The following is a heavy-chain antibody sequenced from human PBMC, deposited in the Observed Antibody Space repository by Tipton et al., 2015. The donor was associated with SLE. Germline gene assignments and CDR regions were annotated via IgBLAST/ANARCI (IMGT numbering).Heavy chain of an antibody. V-gene: IGHV3-7*01. CDR1: GFTFDDYA. CDR2: IKQDGSEK. D-gene: IGHD3-3*01. CDR3: ARVLLPVLRFLDWYYGAYGMDV. Sequence: GSLRLSCAASGFTFDDYAMHWVRQAPGKGLEWVADIKQDGSEKYYVDSVKGRFTISRDNAKNSLYLQMNSLRAEDTAVYYCARVLLPVLRFLDWYYGAYGMDVWGQGTTVTVSS. J-gene: IGHJ6*02.